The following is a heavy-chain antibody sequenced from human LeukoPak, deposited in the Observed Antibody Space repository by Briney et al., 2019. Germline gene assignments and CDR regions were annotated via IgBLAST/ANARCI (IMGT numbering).Heavy chain of an antibody. CDR3: ARDGRYSNYVYYYYGMDV. CDR1: GFTFSSYA. V-gene: IGHV3-30-3*01. D-gene: IGHD4-11*01. Sequence: GGSLRLSCAASGFTFSSYAMHWVRQAPGKGLEWVAVISYDGSNKYYADSVKGRFTISRDNSKNTLYLQMNSLRAEDTAVYYCARDGRYSNYVYYYYGMDVWGQGTTVTVSS. CDR2: ISYDGSNK. J-gene: IGHJ6*02.